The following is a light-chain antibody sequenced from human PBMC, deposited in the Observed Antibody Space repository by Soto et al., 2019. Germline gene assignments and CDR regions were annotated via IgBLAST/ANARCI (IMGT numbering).Light chain of an antibody. V-gene: IGKV1-39*01. Sequence: DIQMTPSPSSLSASVGDRVTITCRASQSISSYLNWYQQQPGKAPKLLIYAASSLQSGVPSRFSGSRSGTDFTLTISSLQPEDFATYYYQQSYSTPRGLTFGGGTKVEIK. CDR3: QQSYSTPRGLT. CDR1: QSISSY. CDR2: AAS. J-gene: IGKJ4*01.